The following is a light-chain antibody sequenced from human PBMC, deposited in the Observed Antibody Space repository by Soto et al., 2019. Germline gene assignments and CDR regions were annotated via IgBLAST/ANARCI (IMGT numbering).Light chain of an antibody. CDR2: DTS. CDR3: QERSNRLLT. Sequence: EIVLTQSPATLSLSPGERATLSCRASQSVSSFLAWYQQKPGQAPRLLIYDTSNRSTDITARFSGSGSGTVFTLTISILETEDFAVYYCQERSNRLLTFGGGTKVEIK. J-gene: IGKJ4*01. V-gene: IGKV3-11*01. CDR1: QSVSSF.